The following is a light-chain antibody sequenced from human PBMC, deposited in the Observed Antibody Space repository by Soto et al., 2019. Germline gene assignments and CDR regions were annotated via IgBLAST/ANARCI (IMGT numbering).Light chain of an antibody. Sequence: QSALTQPASVSGSPGQSITISCTGTSRDIGGYIYVSWYQQHPGKAPKLLIYEVSNRPSGISDRFSGSKSGNTASLTISGLQAEDEADYYCSSFTSTTVYVLFGGGTKVTVL. J-gene: IGLJ2*01. CDR2: EVS. V-gene: IGLV2-14*01. CDR1: SRDIGGYIY. CDR3: SSFTSTTVYVL.